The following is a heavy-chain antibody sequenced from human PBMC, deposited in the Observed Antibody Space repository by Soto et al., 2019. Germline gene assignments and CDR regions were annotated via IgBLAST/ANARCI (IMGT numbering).Heavy chain of an antibody. CDR2: ISSSSSYI. J-gene: IGHJ4*02. CDR3: ASDTTVTTYYFDY. Sequence: EVQLVESGGGLVKPGGSLRLSCAASGFTFSSYSMNWVRQAPGKGLEWVSSISSSSSYIYYADSVKGRFTISRDNAKNSLYLQSNSLRAEDTAVYYCASDTTVTTYYFDYWGQGTLVTVSS. CDR1: GFTFSSYS. D-gene: IGHD4-17*01. V-gene: IGHV3-21*01.